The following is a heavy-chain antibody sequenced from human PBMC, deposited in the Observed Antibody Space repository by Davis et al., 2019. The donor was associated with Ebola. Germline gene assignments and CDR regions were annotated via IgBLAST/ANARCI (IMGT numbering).Heavy chain of an antibody. CDR2: IYSSGST. J-gene: IGHJ6*02. V-gene: IGHV4-39*01. Sequence: SETLSPTCTVPDASISSSSYYWCWIRQPPGKGLERIGSIYSSGSTYYNPSLKSRVTISVDTSKNQFSLKLTSVTAADTAMYYCARGHSDGSMVYGMEVWGQGTTVTVSS. CDR1: DASISSSSYY. CDR3: ARGHSDGSMVYGMEV. D-gene: IGHD3-10*01.